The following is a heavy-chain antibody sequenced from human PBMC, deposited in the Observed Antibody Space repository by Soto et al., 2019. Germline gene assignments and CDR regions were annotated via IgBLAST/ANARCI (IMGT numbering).Heavy chain of an antibody. CDR3: AADYGDYASFDY. D-gene: IGHD4-17*01. Sequence: SVKVSCKASGFTFTSSAVQWVRQARGQRLEWIGWIVVGSGNTNYAQKFQERVTITRDMSTSTAYMELSSLRSEDTAVYYCAADYGDYASFDYWGQGTLVTVSS. CDR1: GFTFTSSA. V-gene: IGHV1-58*01. CDR2: IVVGSGNT. J-gene: IGHJ4*02.